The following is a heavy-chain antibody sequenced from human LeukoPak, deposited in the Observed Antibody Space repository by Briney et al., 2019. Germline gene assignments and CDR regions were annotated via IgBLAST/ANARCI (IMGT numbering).Heavy chain of an antibody. CDR3: ATLIAAAGRDY. V-gene: IGHV4-34*01. CDR2: INHSGST. Sequence: PSETLSLTCAVYGGSFSGYYWSWIRQPPGKGLEWIGEINHSGSTNYNPSLKSRVTISVDTSKNQFSLKLSSVTAADTAVYYCATLIAAAGRDYWGQGTPVTVSS. CDR1: GGSFSGYY. J-gene: IGHJ4*02. D-gene: IGHD6-13*01.